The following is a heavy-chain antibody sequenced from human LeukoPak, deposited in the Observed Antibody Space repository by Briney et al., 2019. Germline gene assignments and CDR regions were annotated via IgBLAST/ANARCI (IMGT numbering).Heavy chain of an antibody. V-gene: IGHV3-48*01. J-gene: IGHJ6*02. D-gene: IGHD2/OR15-2a*01. CDR1: GFTFSSYS. Sequence: PGGSLRLSCAASGFTFSSYSMNWVRQAPGKGLEWVSYISSSSSTIYYADSVKGRFTISRDNSKNTLYFQMNSLRAEDTALYYCAKDTSRYYYYYGMDVWGQGTTVTVSS. CDR2: ISSSSSTI. CDR3: AKDTSRYYYYYGMDV.